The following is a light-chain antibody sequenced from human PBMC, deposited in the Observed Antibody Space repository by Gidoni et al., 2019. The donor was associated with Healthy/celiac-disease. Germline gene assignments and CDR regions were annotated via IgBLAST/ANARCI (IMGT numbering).Light chain of an antibody. CDR2: DAS. J-gene: IGKJ4*01. CDR1: QSVSSY. Sequence: EIVLTHSPATLSLSPGERATLSCRASQSVSSYLAWYQQKPGQAPRLLIYDASNRATGTPARFSGSGSGTDFTLTISSLEPEDFAVYYCQQRSNWPPVTFGGGTKVEIK. V-gene: IGKV3-11*01. CDR3: QQRSNWPPVT.